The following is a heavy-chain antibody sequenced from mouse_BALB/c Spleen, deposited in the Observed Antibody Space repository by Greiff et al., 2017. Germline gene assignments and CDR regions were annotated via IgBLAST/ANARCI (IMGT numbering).Heavy chain of an antibody. CDR1: GFSLTSYD. V-gene: IGHV2-9-2*01. CDR3: VRKGYYAMDY. Sequence: VKVVESGPGLVAPSQSLSITCTVSGFSLTSYDISWIRQPPGKGLEWLGVIWTGGGTNYNSAFMSRLSISKDNSKSQVFLKMNSLQTDDTAIYYCVRKGYYAMDYWGQGTSVTVSS. J-gene: IGHJ4*01. CDR2: IWTGGGT.